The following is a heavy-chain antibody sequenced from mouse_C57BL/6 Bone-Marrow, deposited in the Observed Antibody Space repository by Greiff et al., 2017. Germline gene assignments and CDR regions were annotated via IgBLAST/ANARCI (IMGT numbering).Heavy chain of an antibody. J-gene: IGHJ3*01. CDR1: GFTFSDYG. Sequence: EVQLVESGGGLVKPGGSLKLSCAASGFTFSDYGMHWVRPAPEKGLEWVAYLSSGSSTIYYADTVKGRFTISRDNAKNTLFQQMTSLRSEDTAMYYCAKLGSWFAYWGQGTLVTVAA. V-gene: IGHV5-17*01. D-gene: IGHD3-3*01. CDR2: LSSGSSTI. CDR3: AKLGSWFAY.